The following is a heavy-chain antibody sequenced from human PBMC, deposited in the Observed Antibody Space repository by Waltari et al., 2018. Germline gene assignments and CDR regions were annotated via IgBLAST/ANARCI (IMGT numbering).Heavy chain of an antibody. V-gene: IGHV7-4-1*01. D-gene: IGHD2-15*01. J-gene: IGHJ5*02. CDR1: GYIFTSYA. Sequence: QVQLVQSGSELKKPGASVKISCKASGYIFTSYAINWGRQAPGQGLELMGWIITSTGNPTYAQGFTGRFVFSLDTSVSTAYLEIHNLKAEDTAVYYCTREVVPAATIVVNWFDPWGQGTLVTVSS. CDR3: TREVVPAATIVVNWFDP. CDR2: IITSTGNP.